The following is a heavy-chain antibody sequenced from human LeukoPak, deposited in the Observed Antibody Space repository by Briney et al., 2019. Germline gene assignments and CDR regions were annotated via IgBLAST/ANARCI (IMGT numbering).Heavy chain of an antibody. J-gene: IGHJ5*02. CDR1: GDSVSSNSAA. V-gene: IGHV6-1*01. Sequence: SQTLSLTCAISGDSVSSNSAAWNWVRQSPSRGLGWLGRTYYRSKWYNDYAVSVKSRITISPDTSKNQFSLQLNSVTPEDTAVYYCARVVACSGGSCYSRGGFDPWGQGTLVTVSS. CDR2: TYYRSKWYN. CDR3: ARVVACSGGSCYSRGGFDP. D-gene: IGHD2-15*01.